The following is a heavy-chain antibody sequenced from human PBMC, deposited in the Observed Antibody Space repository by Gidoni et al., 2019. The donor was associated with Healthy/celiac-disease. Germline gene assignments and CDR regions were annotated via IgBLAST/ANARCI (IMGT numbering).Heavy chain of an antibody. V-gene: IGHV4-59*08. Sequence: QVQLQASGPGLVTPSETLSLTCTFSGGSISSYYWSWIRQPPGKGLEWIGYIYYSGSTNYNPPLKSRVTISVDTSKNQFSLKLSSVTDADTAVYYCARAAAGTFLYFQHWGQGTLVTVSS. D-gene: IGHD6-13*01. CDR3: ARAAAGTFLYFQH. J-gene: IGHJ1*01. CDR1: GGSISSYY. CDR2: IYYSGST.